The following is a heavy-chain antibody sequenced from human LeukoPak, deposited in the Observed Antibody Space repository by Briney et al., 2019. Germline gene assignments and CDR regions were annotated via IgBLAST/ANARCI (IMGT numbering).Heavy chain of an antibody. CDR3: ASXXXXRPXXX. J-gene: IGHJ4*02. Sequence: SETLSLTCTVSGGSISTYYWSWIRQPPGKGLEWIGEINHSGSTNYNPSLKSRVTISVDTSKNQFSLQLSPVTPADTAVYYCASXXXXRPXXXWGQGTLVTVSS. CDR2: INHSGST. CDR1: GGSISTYY. V-gene: IGHV4-34*01.